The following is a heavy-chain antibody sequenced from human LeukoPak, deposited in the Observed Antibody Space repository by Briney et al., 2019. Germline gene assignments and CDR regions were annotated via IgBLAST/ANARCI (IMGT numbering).Heavy chain of an antibody. Sequence: TSETLSLTCTVSGGSISSYYWSWIRQPPGKGLEWIGYIYYSGSTNYNPSLKSRVTISVDTSKNQFSLKLSSVTAADTAVYYCARDHSMYYYDSSGSDAFDIWGQGTMVTVSS. D-gene: IGHD3-22*01. J-gene: IGHJ3*02. V-gene: IGHV4-59*01. CDR2: IYYSGST. CDR1: GGSISSYY. CDR3: ARDHSMYYYDSSGSDAFDI.